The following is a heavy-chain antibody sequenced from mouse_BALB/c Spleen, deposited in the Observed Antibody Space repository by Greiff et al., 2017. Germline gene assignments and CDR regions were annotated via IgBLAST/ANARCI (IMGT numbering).Heavy chain of an antibody. CDR2: INSNGGST. CDR1: GFTFSSYG. D-gene: IGHD1-1*01. CDR3: AREGLRSWYFDV. V-gene: IGHV5-6-3*01. J-gene: IGHJ1*01. Sequence: EVKLMESGGGLVQPGGSLKLSCAASGFTFSSYGMSWVRQTPDKRLELVATINSNGGSTYYPDSVKGRFTISRDNAKNTLYLQMSSLKSEDTAMYYCAREGLRSWYFDVWGAGTTVTVSS.